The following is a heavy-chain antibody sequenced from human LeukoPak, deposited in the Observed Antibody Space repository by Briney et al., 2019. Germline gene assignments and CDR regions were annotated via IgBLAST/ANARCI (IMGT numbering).Heavy chain of an antibody. D-gene: IGHD2-21*01. V-gene: IGHV4-61*01. CDR3: ARGPGGAQREAFDY. CDR2: IYYSGST. Sequence: PSETLSLTCTVSGGSVSSGSYYWSWIRQPPGKGLEWIGYIYYSGSTNYNPSLKSRVTMSVDTSKNQFSLKLSSVTAADTAFYYCARGPGGAQREAFDYWGQGTLVTVSS. CDR1: GGSVSSGSYY. J-gene: IGHJ4*02.